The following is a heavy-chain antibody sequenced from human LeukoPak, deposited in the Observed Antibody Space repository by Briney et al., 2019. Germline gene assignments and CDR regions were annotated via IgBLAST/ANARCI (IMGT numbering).Heavy chain of an antibody. CDR3: AKDGNWARFED. CDR1: GFSFSNYG. D-gene: IGHD7-27*01. Sequence: GGSLRLSCAASGFSFSNYGMNWVRQAPGKGLEWVSGITSRSTTYYADSVKGRFTISRDNSKNMVWLQINSPTAEDTATYYCAKDGNWARFEDWGQGTLVTVSS. V-gene: IGHV3-23*01. CDR2: ITSRSTT. J-gene: IGHJ4*02.